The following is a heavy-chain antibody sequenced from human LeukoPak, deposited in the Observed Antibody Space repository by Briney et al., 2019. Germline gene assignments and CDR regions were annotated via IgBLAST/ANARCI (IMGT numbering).Heavy chain of an antibody. D-gene: IGHD6-19*01. CDR3: ARGTWYSSGSYPLDY. CDR2: ISAYNGNT. Sequence: ASVKVSCKASGYTFTSYGIGWVRQAPGQGLEWMGWISAYNGNTNYAQKLQGRVTMTTDTSTSTAYMELRSLRSDDTAVYYCARGTWYSSGSYPLDYWGQGTLVTVSS. V-gene: IGHV1-18*01. J-gene: IGHJ4*02. CDR1: GYTFTSYG.